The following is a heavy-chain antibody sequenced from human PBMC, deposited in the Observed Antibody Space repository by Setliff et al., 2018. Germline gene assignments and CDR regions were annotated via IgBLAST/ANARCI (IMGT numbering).Heavy chain of an antibody. CDR1: GYSISSGFY. J-gene: IGHJ6*03. D-gene: IGHD3-3*01. Sequence: NLPETLSLTCAVSGYSISSGFYWGWIRQPPGKGLEWIGQSYTSWSTNYNPSLKSRVTISVDTSKNQFSLKLSSVTAADTAVYYCARMSGFLYIDVWGKGTTVTVSS. V-gene: IGHV4-38-2*01. CDR2: SYTSWST. CDR3: ARMSGFLYIDV.